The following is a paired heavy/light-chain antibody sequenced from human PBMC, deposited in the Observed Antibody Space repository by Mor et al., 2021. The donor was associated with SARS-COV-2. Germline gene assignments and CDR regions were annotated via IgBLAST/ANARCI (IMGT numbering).Heavy chain of an antibody. CDR2: ISSSGSSK. D-gene: IGHD3-22*01. CDR3: ARDMYYFGSSGYPYGMDV. CDR1: GFTFSDYY. J-gene: IGHJ6*02. Sequence: QVQLVESGGGLVKPGGSLRLSCAASGFTFSDYYMNWIRQAPGKGLEWVSYISSSGSSKYYADSVKGRFTISRDNAKNSLYLQMNSLRAEDTAVYYCARDMYYFGSSGYPYGMDVWGQGTTVTVSS. V-gene: IGHV3-11*01.
Light chain of an antibody. CDR1: QSVSSN. Sequence: EIVMTQSPATLSVSPGERTTLSCRASQSVSSNLAWYQQKPGQAPKLLIFGASTRATGIPARFSGSGSGTEFTLTISSLQSEDFAVYYCQHYNNWPPWTFGQGTKVEIK. V-gene: IGKV3-15*01. J-gene: IGKJ1*01. CDR3: QHYNNWPPWT. CDR2: GAS.